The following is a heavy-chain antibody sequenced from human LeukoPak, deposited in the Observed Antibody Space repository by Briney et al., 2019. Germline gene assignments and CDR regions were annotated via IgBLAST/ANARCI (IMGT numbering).Heavy chain of an antibody. V-gene: IGHV3-48*04. J-gene: IGHJ4*02. Sequence: GGSLGLSCAASGFAFSSYSMNWVRQAPGKGLEWVSYLSSTSPIVYYADSVKGRFTISRDNTKNSLYLQMNSLRVEDTAVYYCATGYSFGFGYWGQGTLVTVSS. D-gene: IGHD5-12*01. CDR3: ATGYSFGFGY. CDR2: LSSTSPIV. CDR1: GFAFSSYS.